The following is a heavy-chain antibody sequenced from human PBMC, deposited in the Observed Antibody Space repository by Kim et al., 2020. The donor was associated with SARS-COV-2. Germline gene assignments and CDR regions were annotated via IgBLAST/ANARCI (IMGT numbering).Heavy chain of an antibody. Sequence: HSGSTHYNPSLKSRVTISVDASKNQFSLKLSSVTTADTAVYYCARVGFDPWGQGILVTVSS. J-gene: IGHJ5*02. CDR2: HSGST. CDR3: ARVGFDP. V-gene: IGHV4-34*01.